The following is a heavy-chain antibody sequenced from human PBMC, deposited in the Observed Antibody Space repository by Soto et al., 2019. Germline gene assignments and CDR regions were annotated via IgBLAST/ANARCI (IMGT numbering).Heavy chain of an antibody. J-gene: IGHJ4*02. CDR3: ARVSSSWYGIDY. CDR1: GFTFSSYD. V-gene: IGHV3-13*01. Sequence: PGGSLRLSCAASGFTFSSYDMHWVRQATGKGLEWVSAIGTAGDTYYPGSVKGRFTISRENAKNSLYLQMNSLRAEDTAVYYCARVSSSWYGIDYWGQGTLVTVSS. CDR2: IGTAGDT. D-gene: IGHD6-13*01.